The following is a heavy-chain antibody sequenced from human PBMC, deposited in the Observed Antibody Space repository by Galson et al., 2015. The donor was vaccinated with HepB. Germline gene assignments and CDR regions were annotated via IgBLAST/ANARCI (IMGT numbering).Heavy chain of an antibody. CDR3: ARRQRVSGSFGLRDAFDI. Sequence: SLRLSCAASGFTFSSYWMHWVRQAPGKGLVWVSRINSDGSSTSYADSVKGRFTISRDNAKNTLYLQMNSLRAEDTAVYYCARRQRVSGSFGLRDAFDIWGQGRMVTVSS. V-gene: IGHV3-74*01. D-gene: IGHD1-26*01. CDR1: GFTFSSYW. CDR2: INSDGSST. J-gene: IGHJ3*02.